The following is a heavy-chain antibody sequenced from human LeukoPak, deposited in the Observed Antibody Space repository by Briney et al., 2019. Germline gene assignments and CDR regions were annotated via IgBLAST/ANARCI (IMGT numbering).Heavy chain of an antibody. V-gene: IGHV3-15*05. CDR2: IKSEIDGGTT. D-gene: IGHD3-3*01. J-gene: IGHJ6*03. Sequence: GGSLRLSCAASGFTFRNAWMTWVRQAPGKGLEWVGRIKSEIDGGTTDYAAPVKGRFTISRDDSRNTLYLQMNSLESEDTAVYYCSKYSVGRIPTWLEYHYYMDVWGKGTTVTISS. CDR3: SKYSVGRIPTWLEYHYYMDV. CDR1: GFTFRNAW.